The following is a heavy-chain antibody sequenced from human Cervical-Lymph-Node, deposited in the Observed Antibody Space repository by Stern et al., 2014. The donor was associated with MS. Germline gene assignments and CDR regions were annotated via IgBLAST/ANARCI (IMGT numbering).Heavy chain of an antibody. CDR2: ITSSGSSA. V-gene: IGHV3-11*01. J-gene: IGHJ4*02. Sequence: QMQLVQSGGGLVEPGGSLRLSCAASGFTFSDHYMNWVRQAPGKGLEWVSRITSSGSSAYYADSVKGRFTSSRDNGRNSLYLQMDSLRVGDTAVYYCARDPDTSSKIDVWGQGTLVTVSS. CDR3: ARDPDTSSKIDV. D-gene: IGHD2/OR15-2a*01. CDR1: GFTFSDHY.